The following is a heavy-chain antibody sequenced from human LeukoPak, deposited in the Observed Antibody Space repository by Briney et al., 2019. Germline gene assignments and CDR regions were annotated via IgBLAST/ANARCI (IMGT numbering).Heavy chain of an antibody. CDR3: ARTDYRE. J-gene: IGHJ4*02. D-gene: IGHD4-11*01. CDR1: GFTVSSNY. Sequence: GSLRLSCAASGFTVSSNYMNWVRQAPGKGLEWIGEINHSGSTNYNPSLKSRVTISVDTSKNQFSLKLSSVTAADTAVYYCARTDYREWGQGTLVTVSS. CDR2: INHSGST. V-gene: IGHV4-34*01.